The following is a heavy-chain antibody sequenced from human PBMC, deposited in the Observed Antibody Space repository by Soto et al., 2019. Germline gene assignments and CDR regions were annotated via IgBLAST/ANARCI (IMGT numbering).Heavy chain of an antibody. CDR3: ARHYYPGSSNYYVGQHWFDP. CDR1: GDSISSTNYY. D-gene: IGHD6-13*01. V-gene: IGHV4-39*01. CDR2: IDYSGNS. J-gene: IGHJ5*02. Sequence: QLQLQESGPGLVKPSETLSLTCSVSGDSISSTNYYWAWIRQPPGKGLEWIGSIDYSGNSYYQPSLTRRVTIYVDTSKNQFSLKLSSVTATDMAVFYCARHYYPGSSNYYVGQHWFDPWGQGALVTVSS.